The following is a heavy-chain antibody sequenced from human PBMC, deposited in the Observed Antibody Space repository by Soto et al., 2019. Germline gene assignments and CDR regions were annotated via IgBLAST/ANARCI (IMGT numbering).Heavy chain of an antibody. J-gene: IGHJ4*02. Sequence: PSETLSLTCTVSGGSISSGFYYWSWIRQHPGEGLEWIGYVHYSGSTYYNPSLKSRLTISVDTSRNQLSLKLSSVTAADAAVYYCARSPPPYYYDSRGHYLPFDYWGQGTLVTVSS. CDR2: VHYSGST. D-gene: IGHD3-22*01. CDR3: ARSPPPYYYDSRGHYLPFDY. V-gene: IGHV4-30-4*01. CDR1: GGSISSGFYY.